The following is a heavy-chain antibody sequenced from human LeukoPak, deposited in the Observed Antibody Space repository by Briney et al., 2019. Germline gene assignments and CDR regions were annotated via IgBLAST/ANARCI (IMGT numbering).Heavy chain of an antibody. V-gene: IGHV1-18*01. CDR1: GYTFNRFG. Sequence: ASVKVSFTASGYTFNRFGISWVRQAPGLGLEWLGWINTYSGNTKFGEKFQGRVTMTTDTSTSTVYMELTSLRSDDTAVYFCARDTPQHLKRFDYWGQGTLVTVSS. CDR3: ARDTPQHLKRFDY. CDR2: INTYSGNT. J-gene: IGHJ4*02. D-gene: IGHD6-13*01.